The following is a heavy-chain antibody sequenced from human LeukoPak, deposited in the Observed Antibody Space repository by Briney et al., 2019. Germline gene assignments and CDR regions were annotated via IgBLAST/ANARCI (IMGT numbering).Heavy chain of an antibody. Sequence: GGSLRLSCAASGFTFSAYSMDWVRQGPGQGLEWISYISSDGKITYYAESVKGQFTISRDNAKNSLYLQMNSLRVDDTAVYYCARDLVEANDYWGQGTLVTVSS. D-gene: IGHD6-25*01. CDR3: ARDLVEANDY. CDR1: GFTFSAYS. J-gene: IGHJ4*02. V-gene: IGHV3-48*01. CDR2: ISSDGKIT.